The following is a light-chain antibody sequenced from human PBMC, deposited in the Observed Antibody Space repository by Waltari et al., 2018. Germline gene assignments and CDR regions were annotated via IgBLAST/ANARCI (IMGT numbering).Light chain of an antibody. CDR3: QQYGSSPGFT. V-gene: IGKV3-20*01. J-gene: IGKJ3*01. Sequence: EIVLTQSPGTLSLSPGERATLSCRASQSVSSSYLAWYQQKPGQAPRLLIYGASRRATGIPDRFRGGGSGTEFTLTISRLEPEDFAVYYCQQYGSSPGFTFGPGTKVDIK. CDR1: QSVSSSY. CDR2: GAS.